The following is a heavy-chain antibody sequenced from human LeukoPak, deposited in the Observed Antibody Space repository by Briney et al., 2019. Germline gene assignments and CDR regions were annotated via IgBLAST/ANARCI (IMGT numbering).Heavy chain of an antibody. CDR2: IQDDGATT. Sequence: PGGSLRLSCAAPGLTFSNFPMHWVRQAPGKGLEWVALIQDDGATTNYADSVRGRFTISRDNSKSTVYLQMNSLKPDDTAVYYCATQRITLVVVISPFDYWGQGTLVTVSS. J-gene: IGHJ4*02. V-gene: IGHV3-30*02. CDR3: ATQRITLVVVISPFDY. D-gene: IGHD3-22*01. CDR1: GLTFSNFP.